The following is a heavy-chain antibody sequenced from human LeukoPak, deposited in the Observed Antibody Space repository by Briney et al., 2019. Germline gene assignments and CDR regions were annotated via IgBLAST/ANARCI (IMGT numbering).Heavy chain of an antibody. D-gene: IGHD3-22*01. CDR1: GDSISSSRHY. CDR2: IYPSGNT. CDR3: ACLTTADAFDI. J-gene: IGHJ3*02. V-gene: IGHV4-61*02. Sequence: SETLSLTCNVSGDSISSSRHYWSWIRQPAGKGLEWIGRIYPSGNTNYNPSLKSRVTISLDTSKNQFSLTLRSVTAADTAVYYCACLTTADAFDIWGQGTMVTVSS.